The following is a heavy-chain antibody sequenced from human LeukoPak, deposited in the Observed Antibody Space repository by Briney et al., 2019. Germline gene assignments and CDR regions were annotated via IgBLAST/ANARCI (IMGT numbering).Heavy chain of an antibody. J-gene: IGHJ5*02. CDR2: IHSSGNT. Sequence: SETLSLTCTVSGGSISSYHWSWIRQPPGKGLEWIGYIHSSGNTNYNPSLRSRVTISINTYENQFSMRLSPVTAADTAVYYWARARLGGIVVVPAGSEGRYWFGPWGQGTLVT. CDR3: ARARLGGIVVVPAGSEGRYWFGP. V-gene: IGHV4-59*01. D-gene: IGHD2-2*01. CDR1: GGSISSYH.